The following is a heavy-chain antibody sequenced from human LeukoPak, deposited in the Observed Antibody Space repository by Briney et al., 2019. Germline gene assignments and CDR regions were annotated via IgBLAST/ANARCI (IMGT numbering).Heavy chain of an antibody. V-gene: IGHV3-23*01. CDR3: AKVYQSSMVSSAEAFDI. CDR2: ISGDGDSR. Sequence: GGSLRLSCAASGFIFNNYAMSWVRQAPGKGPEWVSAISGDGDSRYYADSVKGRFTISRDNSKNTLYLQMNRLTAEDTAVYSYAKVYQSSMVSSAEAFDIWGQGTMVTVSS. CDR1: GFIFNNYA. D-gene: IGHD3-10*01. J-gene: IGHJ3*02.